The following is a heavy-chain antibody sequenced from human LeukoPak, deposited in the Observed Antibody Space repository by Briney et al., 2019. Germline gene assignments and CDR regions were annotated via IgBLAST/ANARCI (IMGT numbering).Heavy chain of an antibody. CDR2: VYSGGLT. V-gene: IGHV3-66*01. CDR1: GFTVSDNY. D-gene: IGHD6-19*01. J-gene: IGHJ6*02. Sequence: PGGSLRLSCAASGFTVSDNYMSWVRHAPGKGLEWVSTVYSGGLTYYADPVKGRFTISRDNSKNTLYLQMSSLRAEDTAVYYCVRDRWPGLGDFWGQGTTVTVSS. CDR3: VRDRWPGLGDF.